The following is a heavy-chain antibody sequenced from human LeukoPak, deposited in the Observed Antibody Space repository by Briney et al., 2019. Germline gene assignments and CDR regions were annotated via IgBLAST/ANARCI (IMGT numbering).Heavy chain of an antibody. Sequence: SVTVSCKASGGTFISYAISWVRQAPGQGLEWMGGIIPIFGTANYAQKFQGRVTITTDESTSTAYMELSSLRSEDTAVYYCARAYGDYEPGDYWGEGTLVTVSS. CDR3: ARAYGDYEPGDY. CDR2: IIPIFGTA. CDR1: GGTFISYA. J-gene: IGHJ4*02. V-gene: IGHV1-69*05. D-gene: IGHD4-17*01.